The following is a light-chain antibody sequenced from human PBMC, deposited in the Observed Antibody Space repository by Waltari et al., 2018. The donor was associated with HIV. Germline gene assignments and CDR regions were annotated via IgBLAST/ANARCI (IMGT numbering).Light chain of an antibody. CDR1: QSVSTSY. Sequence: EIALTQPPATLPLSPGERATLSCRASQSVSTSYLAWYQQKPGTAPRLPIIVASGRAPGIPDRCSSSGAATDFTLTISRLEPEDFAVYCCQQYGSSPPVGQGTRLEIK. J-gene: IGKJ5*01. CDR3: QQYGSSPP. V-gene: IGKV3-20*01. CDR2: VAS.